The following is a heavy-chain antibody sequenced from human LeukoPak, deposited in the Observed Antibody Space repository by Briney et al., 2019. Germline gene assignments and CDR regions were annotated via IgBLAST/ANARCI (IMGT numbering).Heavy chain of an antibody. D-gene: IGHD6-13*01. J-gene: IGHJ6*02. CDR1: GGSSSSYY. Sequence: SETLSLTCTVSGGSSSSYYWSWIRQPPGKGLEWIGYIYYSGSTNYNPSLKSRVTISVDTSKNQFSLKLSSVTAADTAVYYCARDGTAAGTWDYYYGMDVWGQGTTVTVSS. CDR2: IYYSGST. CDR3: ARDGTAAGTWDYYYGMDV. V-gene: IGHV4-59*12.